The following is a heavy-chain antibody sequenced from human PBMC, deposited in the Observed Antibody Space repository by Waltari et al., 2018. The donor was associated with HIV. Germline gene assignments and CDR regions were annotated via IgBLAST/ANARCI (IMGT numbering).Heavy chain of an antibody. CDR1: GFTFSSYG. CDR2: IRYDGSNK. Sequence: QVQLVESGGGVVQPGGSLRLSCAASGFTFSSYGMHWVRQAPGKGLEWVAFIRYDGSNKYYADSVKGRFTISRDNSKNTLYLQMNSLRAEDTAVYYCAKDLSRGYCSSTSCYTSDYWGQGTLVTVSS. CDR3: AKDLSRGYCSSTSCYTSDY. D-gene: IGHD2-2*02. J-gene: IGHJ4*02. V-gene: IGHV3-30*02.